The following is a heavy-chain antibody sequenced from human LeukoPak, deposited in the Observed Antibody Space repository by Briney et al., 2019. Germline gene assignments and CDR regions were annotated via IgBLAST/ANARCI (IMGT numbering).Heavy chain of an antibody. CDR2: INPNSGGT. CDR3: ARDRDYGSGIFDY. V-gene: IGHV1-2*02. CDR1: GYTFTGYY. D-gene: IGHD3-10*01. J-gene: IGHJ4*02. Sequence: GASVKVSCKASGYTFTGYYMHWVRQAPGQGREWMGWINPNSGGTNYAQKFQGRVTMTRDTSISTAYMELNRLRSDDTAVYYCARDRDYGSGIFDYWGQGTLVTVSS.